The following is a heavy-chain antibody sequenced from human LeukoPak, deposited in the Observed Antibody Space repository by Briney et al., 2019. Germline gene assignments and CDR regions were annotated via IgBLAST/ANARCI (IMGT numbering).Heavy chain of an antibody. CDR1: EFTFSSYG. J-gene: IGHJ4*02. CDR2: IWYDGSNK. CDR3: ARDSDSGSPRLKGAFDY. D-gene: IGHD1-26*01. Sequence: GGSLRLSCAASEFTFSSYGMHWVRQAPGKGLEWVAVIWYDGSNKYYADSVKGRFTISRDNSKNTLYLQMNSLRAEDMAVYYCARDSDSGSPRLKGAFDYWGQGTLVTVSS. V-gene: IGHV3-33*08.